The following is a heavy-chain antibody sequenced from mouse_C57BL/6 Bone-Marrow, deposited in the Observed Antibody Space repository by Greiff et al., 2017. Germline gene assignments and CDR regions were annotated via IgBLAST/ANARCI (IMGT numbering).Heavy chain of an antibody. Sequence: EVKLMESGGGLVQPGGSLKLSCAASGFTFSDYYIYWVRQTPEKRLEWVAYISNGGGSTYYPDTVKGRFTISRDTAKNTLYLQMSRLKSEDTAMYYCARGDYGNYVDYAMDYWGQGTSVTVSS. CDR1: GFTFSDYY. V-gene: IGHV5-12*01. CDR2: ISNGGGST. CDR3: ARGDYGNYVDYAMDY. J-gene: IGHJ4*01. D-gene: IGHD2-1*01.